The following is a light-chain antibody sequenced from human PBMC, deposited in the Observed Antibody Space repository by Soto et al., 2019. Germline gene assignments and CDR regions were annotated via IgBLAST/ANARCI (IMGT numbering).Light chain of an antibody. CDR2: EVT. J-gene: IGLJ1*01. CDR3: SSYTTSRTYV. Sequence: QSVLTQPASVSASPGQSITISCTGTRSNVGTYDDVSWYRQHPGKAPKLLIYEVTNRPSGVSNRFSGSKSGNTASLTISGLQAEDEADYYCSSYTTSRTYVFGSGTKVT. CDR1: RSNVGTYDD. V-gene: IGLV2-14*01.